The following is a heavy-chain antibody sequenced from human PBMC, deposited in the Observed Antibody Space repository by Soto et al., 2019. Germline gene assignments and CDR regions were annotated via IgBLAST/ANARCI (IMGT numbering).Heavy chain of an antibody. V-gene: IGHV5-51*01. J-gene: IGHJ5*02. CDR3: ARVKYSSSWYPYWFDP. Sequence: LGESLKISCKGSGYSFTSYWIGWVRQMPGKGLEWMGIIYPGDSDTRYSPSFQGQVTISADKSISTAYLQWSSLKASDTAMYYCARVKYSSSWYPYWFDPWGQGTLVTV. CDR1: GYSFTSYW. CDR2: IYPGDSDT. D-gene: IGHD6-13*01.